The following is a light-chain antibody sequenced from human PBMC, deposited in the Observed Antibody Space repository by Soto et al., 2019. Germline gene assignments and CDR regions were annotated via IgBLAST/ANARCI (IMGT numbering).Light chain of an antibody. CDR3: CSYVVSSIVM. CDR1: SSDVGLYNL. CDR2: EVN. V-gene: IGLV2-23*02. Sequence: QSVLTQPASVSGSPGQSITISCTGTSSDVGLYNLVSWYQQLPGKAPKLIIYEVNERPSGISDRFSGSKSGNTASLTISGSQDEDEADYYGCSYVVSSIVMFGGGTKLTVL. J-gene: IGLJ3*02.